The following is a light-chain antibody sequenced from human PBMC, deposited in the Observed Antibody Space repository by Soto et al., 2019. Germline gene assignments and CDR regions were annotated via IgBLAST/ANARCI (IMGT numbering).Light chain of an antibody. CDR3: QQRSNWPPFT. CDR1: QSVGTS. Sequence: EIVLTQSPATLSLSPGERASLSCRASQSVGTSLAWYQQKRGQAPRLLIYDASNRATGIPARFSGSGSGTDLTLTISTLAPEDFAVYYCQQRSNWPPFTFGPGTKVDIK. J-gene: IGKJ3*01. V-gene: IGKV3-11*01. CDR2: DAS.